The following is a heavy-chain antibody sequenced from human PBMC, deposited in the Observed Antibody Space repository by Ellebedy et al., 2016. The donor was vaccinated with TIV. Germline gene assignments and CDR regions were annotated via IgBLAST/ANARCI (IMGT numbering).Heavy chain of an antibody. Sequence: GESLKISCAASGFTFSSYGMHWVRQAPGKGLEWVAVIWYDGSNKNYADSVKGRFTISRDNSKNTLYLQMNSLRAEDTAVYYCAREGDTAMVHGMDVWGQGTTVAVSS. J-gene: IGHJ6*02. CDR1: GFTFSSYG. V-gene: IGHV3-33*08. D-gene: IGHD5-18*01. CDR3: AREGDTAMVHGMDV. CDR2: IWYDGSNK.